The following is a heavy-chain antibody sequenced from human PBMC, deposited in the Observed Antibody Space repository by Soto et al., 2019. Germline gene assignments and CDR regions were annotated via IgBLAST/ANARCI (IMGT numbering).Heavy chain of an antibody. V-gene: IGHV4-39*02. CDR3: ARDGGLYRRNWFDP. CDR1: GGSISSSSYY. CDR2: ICYSGST. Sequence: SETLSLTCTVSGGSISSSSYYWGWIRQPPGKGLEWIGSICYSGSTYYNPSLKSRVTISVDTSKTQFSLKLSSVTAADKGVYYCARDGGLYRRNWFDPWGQGTLVTVSS. J-gene: IGHJ5*02. D-gene: IGHD3-16*01.